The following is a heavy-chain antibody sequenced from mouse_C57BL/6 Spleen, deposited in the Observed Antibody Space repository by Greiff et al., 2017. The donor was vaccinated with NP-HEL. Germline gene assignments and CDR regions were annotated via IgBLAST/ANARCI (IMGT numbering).Heavy chain of an antibody. Sequence: QVQLKQSGPELVKPGASVKISCKASGYAFSSSWMNWVKQRPGKGLEWIGRIYPGDGDTNYNGKFKGKATLTADKSSSTAYMQLSSLTSEDSAVYFCARAIPPYFDYWGQGTTLTVSS. CDR1: GYAFSSSW. CDR3: ARAIPPYFDY. CDR2: IYPGDGDT. V-gene: IGHV1-82*01. J-gene: IGHJ2*01.